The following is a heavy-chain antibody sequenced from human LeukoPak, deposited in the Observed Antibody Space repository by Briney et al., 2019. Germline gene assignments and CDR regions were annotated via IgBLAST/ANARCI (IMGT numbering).Heavy chain of an antibody. D-gene: IGHD2-15*01. V-gene: IGHV1-8*03. J-gene: IGHJ6*02. CDR1: GYTFTSYD. CDR2: MNPNSGNT. CDR3: ARVGCSGGSCYSVYYYYYYGMDV. Sequence: ASVKVSCKASGYTFTSYDINWVRQATGQGLEWMGWMNPNSGNTGYAQKFQGRVTITRNTSISTAYMELSSLRSEDTAVYYCARVGCSGGSCYSVYYYYYYGMDVWGQGTTVTVSS.